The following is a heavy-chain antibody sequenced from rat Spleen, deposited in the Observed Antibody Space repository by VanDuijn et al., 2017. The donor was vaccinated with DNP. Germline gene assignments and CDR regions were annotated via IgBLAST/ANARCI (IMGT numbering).Heavy chain of an antibody. J-gene: IGHJ2*01. V-gene: IGHV2S12*01. CDR3: ASLGRDY. CDR1: GFALTSYH. Sequence: QVQLKESGPGLVQPSQTLSLTCTVSGFALTSYHVHWVRQPPGKGLEWIAAISTSGSTYYNSALKSRLSISRDTSKSQVFLKMNSLQTEDTAMYFCASLGRDYWGQGVMVTVSS. D-gene: IGHD5-1*01. CDR2: ISTSGST.